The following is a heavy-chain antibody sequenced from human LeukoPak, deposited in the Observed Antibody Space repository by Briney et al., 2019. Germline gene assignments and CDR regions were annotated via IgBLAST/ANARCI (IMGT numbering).Heavy chain of an antibody. CDR3: ARNVYDLRGQWLVPGFDY. V-gene: IGHV3-48*03. CDR2: IGTIISTT. J-gene: IGHJ4*02. CDR1: GFTFGSYE. D-gene: IGHD6-19*01. Sequence: GGSLRLSCAASGFTFGSYEMNWVRQAPGEGRGWVSYIGTIISTTYYADSVKGRFTVSRDDAKSSLYLQMSSLRAEDTAVYYCARNVYDLRGQWLVPGFDYWGQGTLVTVSS.